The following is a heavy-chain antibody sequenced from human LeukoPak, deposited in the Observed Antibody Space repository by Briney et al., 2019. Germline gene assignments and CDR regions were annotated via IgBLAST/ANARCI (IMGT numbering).Heavy chain of an antibody. Sequence: GGSLRLSCAASGFTVSTNYMNWFRQAPGRGLEWVSLIQSGGTTYYSDSVKGRFTIYRDNSKNTLLLQMNSLRAKGTAVYYCARDRAETEVWVELDPWGQGTLVTVSS. CDR1: GFTVSTNY. CDR2: IQSGGTT. J-gene: IGHJ5*02. D-gene: IGHD1-26*01. CDR3: ARDRAETEVWVELDP. V-gene: IGHV3-66*02.